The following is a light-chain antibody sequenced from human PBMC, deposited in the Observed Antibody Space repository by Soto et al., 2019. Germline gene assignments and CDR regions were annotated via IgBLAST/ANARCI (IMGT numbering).Light chain of an antibody. J-gene: IGKJ4*01. CDR3: QQYNEWPLT. V-gene: IGKV3-15*01. Sequence: ERVMTQSPATLSVSPGEKATLSCRASQTVSNNVAWYQQKPGQAPRLLMYSPSTRAPGIPARFSGSGSGTEFTLTISSLQSEDFAVYYCQQYNEWPLTFGGGTKVETK. CDR2: SPS. CDR1: QTVSNN.